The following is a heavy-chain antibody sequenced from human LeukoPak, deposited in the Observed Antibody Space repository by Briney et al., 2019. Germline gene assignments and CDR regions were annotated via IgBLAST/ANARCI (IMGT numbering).Heavy chain of an antibody. CDR3: AGAYCGGDCYSNWFDL. V-gene: IGHV1-69*04. D-gene: IGHD2-21*02. CDR2: IIPILGIA. J-gene: IGHJ5*02. Sequence: SVKVSCKASGGTFSSYAISWVRQAPGQGLEWMGRIIPILGIANYAQKFQGRVTITADKSTSTAYMELSSLRSEDTAVYYCAGAYCGGDCYSNWFDLWGQGTLVTVSS. CDR1: GGTFSSYA.